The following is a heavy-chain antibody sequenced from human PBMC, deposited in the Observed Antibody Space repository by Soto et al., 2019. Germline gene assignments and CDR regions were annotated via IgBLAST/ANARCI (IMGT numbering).Heavy chain of an antibody. CDR1: GYTFTSQY. Sequence: QVQLVQSGAEVKKPGASVKVSCRASGYTFTSQYIHWVRQAPGQGLEWMGIINPSISTTTYAQKFQGRVTMTRDTSTSTVYMELSGLRSEDTAVYYCTREADYIGGTYRRGFDYWGQGTLVTVST. J-gene: IGHJ4*02. V-gene: IGHV1-46*03. CDR3: TREADYIGGTYRRGFDY. CDR2: INPSISTT. D-gene: IGHD3-16*02.